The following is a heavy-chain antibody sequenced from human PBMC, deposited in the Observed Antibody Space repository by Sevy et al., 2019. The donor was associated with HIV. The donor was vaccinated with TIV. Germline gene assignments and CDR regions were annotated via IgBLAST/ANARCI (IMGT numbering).Heavy chain of an antibody. CDR2: ISGSGGSGDKT. CDR3: ARKYDSSGYFDY. CDR1: GFTFSNYA. V-gene: IGHV3-23*01. J-gene: IGHJ4*02. Sequence: GGSLRLSCAASGFTFSNYAMKWVRQAPGKGLEWVSGISGSGGSGDKTNYADSVKGRFTISRDDSKNSLYLQLNSLRAEDTAIYYCARKYDSSGYFDYWGQGTLLTVSS. D-gene: IGHD3-22*01.